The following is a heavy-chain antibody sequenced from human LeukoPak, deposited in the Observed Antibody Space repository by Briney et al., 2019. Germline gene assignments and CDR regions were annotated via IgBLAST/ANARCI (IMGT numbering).Heavy chain of an antibody. J-gene: IGHJ4*02. V-gene: IGHV5-51*01. D-gene: IGHD3-3*01. CDR2: IYPGDSDT. CDR1: GYSFTSYW. Sequence: GESLKISCKGSGYSFTSYWIGWVRQMPGKGLEWMGIIYPGDSDTRYSPSFQGQVTISADKSISTAYLQWSSLKASDTAMYYCARSIEPRAYYDFWSGYPAFDYWGQGTLVTVSS. CDR3: ARSIEPRAYYDFWSGYPAFDY.